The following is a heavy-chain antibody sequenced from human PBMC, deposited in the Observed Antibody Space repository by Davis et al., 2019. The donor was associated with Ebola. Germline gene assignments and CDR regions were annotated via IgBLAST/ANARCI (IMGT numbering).Heavy chain of an antibody. Sequence: PGGSLRLSCAASGFTLSDHYMDWVRQAPGKGLEWVANIRQDGGETYYLDSVRGRFTISRDNAKNSLFLQMNSLRPEDTAVYYCAKDGVAAASDYWGQGTLVTVSS. CDR3: AKDGVAAASDY. J-gene: IGHJ4*02. D-gene: IGHD2-2*01. V-gene: IGHV3-7*03. CDR2: IRQDGGET. CDR1: GFTLSDHY.